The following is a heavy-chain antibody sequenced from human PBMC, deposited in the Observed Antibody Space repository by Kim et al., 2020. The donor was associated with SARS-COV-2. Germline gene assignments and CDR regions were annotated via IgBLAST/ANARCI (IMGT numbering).Heavy chain of an antibody. V-gene: IGHV1-18*01. CDR3: ARVLQQLEPLDY. J-gene: IGHJ4*02. Sequence: NYERETQRRVTMTTDTSPSTAYMELRSLRSDDTAVYYCARVLQQLEPLDYWGQGTLVTVSS. D-gene: IGHD6-13*01.